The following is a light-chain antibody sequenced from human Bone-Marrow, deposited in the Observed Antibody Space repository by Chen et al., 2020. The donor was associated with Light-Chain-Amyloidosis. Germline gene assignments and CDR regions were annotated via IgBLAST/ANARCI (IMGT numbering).Light chain of an antibody. Sequence: EIVLTQSPATLSLSPGDRVTLSCRASQSVRFSLAWYQQQPGQAPRLLIYDASNRATGIPARFSGRGSMTDFTLTSSSLDPDDFAVYYCQQRSNWPRTFGQGTKVDIK. CDR3: QQRSNWPRT. CDR1: QSVRFS. V-gene: IGKV3-11*01. J-gene: IGKJ1*01. CDR2: DAS.